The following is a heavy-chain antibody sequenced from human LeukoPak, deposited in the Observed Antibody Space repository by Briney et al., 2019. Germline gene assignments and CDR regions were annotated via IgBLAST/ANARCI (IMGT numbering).Heavy chain of an antibody. CDR2: ISGSGGST. J-gene: IGHJ4*02. CDR1: GLTVSSNC. V-gene: IGHV3-23*01. Sequence: GGSLRLSCAASGLTVSSNCMSWVRQAPGKGLEWVSAISGSGGSTYYADSVKGRFTISRDNSKNTLYLQMNSLRAEDTAVYYCAKDARRTFGLSSGLYRGSYYFDYWGQGTLVTVSS. CDR3: AKDARRTFGLSSGLYRGSYYFDY. D-gene: IGHD6-19*01.